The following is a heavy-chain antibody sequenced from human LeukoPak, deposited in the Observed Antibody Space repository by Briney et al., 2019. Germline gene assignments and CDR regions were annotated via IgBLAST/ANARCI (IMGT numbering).Heavy chain of an antibody. CDR2: INHSGST. D-gene: IGHD2-15*01. CDR3: ARGQDSSRYYYYYMDV. CDR1: GGSLSGYY. J-gene: IGHJ6*03. Sequence: SETLSLTCAVYGGSLSGYYWSWIRQPPGKGLEWIGEINHSGSTNYNPSLKSRVTISVDTSKNQFSLKLSSVTAADTAVYYCARGQDSSRYYYYYMDVWGKGTTVTVSS. V-gene: IGHV4-34*01.